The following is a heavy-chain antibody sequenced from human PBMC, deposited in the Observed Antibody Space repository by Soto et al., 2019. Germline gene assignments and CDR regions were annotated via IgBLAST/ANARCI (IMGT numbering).Heavy chain of an antibody. J-gene: IGHJ5*02. V-gene: IGHV1-18*01. CDR2: ISTYNGNT. CDR3: ARSLGYSSSDWFDP. CDR1: GYTFTSYG. Sequence: QVQLVQSGAEVKKPGASVKVSCKASGYTFTSYGVTWVRQAPGQGLEWMGWISTYNGNTNYEQKLQGRVTMTTDTSTSTAYMELRSLRSDDTAVYYCARSLGYSSSDWFDPWGQGALVTVSS. D-gene: IGHD6-6*01.